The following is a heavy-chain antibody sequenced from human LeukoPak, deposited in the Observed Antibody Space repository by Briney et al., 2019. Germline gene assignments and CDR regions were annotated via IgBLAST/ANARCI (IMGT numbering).Heavy chain of an antibody. CDR2: INWNGGST. V-gene: IGHV3-20*04. CDR1: GFTFDDYG. CDR3: ARAGPYSTYLNGFDP. D-gene: IGHD4-11*01. Sequence: GGSLRLSCAAYGFTFDDYGMRWVRHDAGKGMEWVSGINWNGGSTNYVECVKGRFTISRDNPKNSLYLQMNSLRAEDTALYYCARAGPYSTYLNGFDPWGQGTLVTSAS. J-gene: IGHJ5*02.